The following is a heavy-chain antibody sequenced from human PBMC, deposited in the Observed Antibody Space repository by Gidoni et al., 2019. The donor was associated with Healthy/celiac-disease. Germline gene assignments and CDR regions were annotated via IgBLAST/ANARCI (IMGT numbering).Heavy chain of an antibody. CDR2: INPSGGST. Sequence: QVQLVQSGAEVKKPGASVKVSCKASGYTFTSYYMHWVRQAPGQGLEWMGIINPSGGSTSYEQKFQGRVTMTRDTSTSTVYMELSSLRSEDTAVYYCARGRRPYSSGWYIYDYWGQGTLVTVSS. CDR3: ARGRRPYSSGWYIYDY. J-gene: IGHJ4*02. D-gene: IGHD6-19*01. V-gene: IGHV1-46*01. CDR1: GYTFTSYY.